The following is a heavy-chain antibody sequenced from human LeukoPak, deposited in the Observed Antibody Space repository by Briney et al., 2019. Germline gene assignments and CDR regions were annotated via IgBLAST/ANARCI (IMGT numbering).Heavy chain of an antibody. J-gene: IGHJ4*02. V-gene: IGHV1-46*01. D-gene: IGHD1-1*01. CDR1: GYSFTNYY. Sequence: ASVTVSCKASGYSFTNYYMHWVRQAPGQGLEGMGIIDPSGGSTSYAQKFQGRVTMTRDTSTSTVYMELSSLRSEDTAVYYCARDNTATGPFDNWGQGTLVTASS. CDR3: ARDNTATGPFDN. CDR2: IDPSGGST.